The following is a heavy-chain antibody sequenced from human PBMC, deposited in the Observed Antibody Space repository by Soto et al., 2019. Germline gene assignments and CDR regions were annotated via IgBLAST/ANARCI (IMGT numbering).Heavy chain of an antibody. Sequence: QVQLVESGGGLVKPGGSLRLSCAASGFSFSDNYMTWIRQAPGKGLEWVSYISGGGTTIYYAGSVKGRFTVSRDNAKNSLYLQMNSLRAEDTAVYYCASDPYYYASDYWGQGTLVTVSS. CDR2: ISGGGTTI. J-gene: IGHJ4*02. D-gene: IGHD3-10*01. CDR1: GFSFSDNY. V-gene: IGHV3-11*01. CDR3: ASDPYYYASDY.